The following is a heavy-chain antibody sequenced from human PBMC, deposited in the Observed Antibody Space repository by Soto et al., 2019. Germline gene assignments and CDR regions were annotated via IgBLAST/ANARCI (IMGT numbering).Heavy chain of an antibody. Sequence: QVQLVASGGGVVQPGRSLRLSCAASGFALSTSAIHWVRQSPGKGPEWVGLISYDGRNEHFADSVRGRFTMSRDNSKKMLYLEMNSLTAEATAVYKCVKGRSGYNSGGYFDYWGQGTVVIVSS. D-gene: IGHD5-12*01. CDR1: GFALSTSA. J-gene: IGHJ4*02. V-gene: IGHV3-30*18. CDR2: ISYDGRNE. CDR3: VKGRSGYNSGGYFDY.